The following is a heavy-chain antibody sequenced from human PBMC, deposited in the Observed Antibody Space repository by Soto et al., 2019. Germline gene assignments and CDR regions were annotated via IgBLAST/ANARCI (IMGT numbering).Heavy chain of an antibody. CDR1: GGSISSGGYY. CDR2: IYYSGST. Sequence: SETLSLTCTVSGGSISSGGYYWSWIRQHPGKGLEWIGYIYYSGSTYYNPSLKSRVTISVDTSKNQFSLKLSSVTAADTAVYYCASGRYCSSTSCYGGYDFWSGPPPFYYYYMDVWGKGTTVTVSS. D-gene: IGHD2-2*01. J-gene: IGHJ6*03. V-gene: IGHV4-31*03. CDR3: ASGRYCSSTSCYGGYDFWSGPPPFYYYYMDV.